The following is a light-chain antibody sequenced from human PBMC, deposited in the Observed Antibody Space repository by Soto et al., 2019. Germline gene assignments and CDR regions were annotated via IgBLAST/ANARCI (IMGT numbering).Light chain of an antibody. Sequence: EVVLTQSPATLSLSPGERATLSCGASQTVSSNYLAWYQQKPGLAPRLFIYDASSRATGIPDRFRGSGSGTDFTLSISRLESEDFAVYYCQQYGDSPRGSFGGGTKVEIK. CDR3: QQYGDSPRGS. V-gene: IGKV3D-20*01. J-gene: IGKJ4*01. CDR1: QTVSSNY. CDR2: DAS.